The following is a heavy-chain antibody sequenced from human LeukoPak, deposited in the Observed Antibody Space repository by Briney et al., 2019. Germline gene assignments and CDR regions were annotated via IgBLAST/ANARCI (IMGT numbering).Heavy chain of an antibody. V-gene: IGHV3-23*01. CDR2: ISGRGGST. Sequence: GGSLRLSCAASGFTFSSYAMSWVRRAPGKGLEWVSIISGRGGSTYYADSVKGRFTISRDNAKNSLYLQMNSLRAEDTAVYYCGRFLEWLGMDVWGKGTTVTVSS. CDR3: GRFLEWLGMDV. D-gene: IGHD3-3*01. CDR1: GFTFSSYA. J-gene: IGHJ6*04.